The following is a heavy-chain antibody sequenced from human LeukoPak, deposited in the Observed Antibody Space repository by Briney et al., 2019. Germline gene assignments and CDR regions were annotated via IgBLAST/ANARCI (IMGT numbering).Heavy chain of an antibody. D-gene: IGHD6-13*01. V-gene: IGHV3-23*01. CDR1: GFTFSSYA. J-gene: IGHJ1*01. Sequence: PGGSLRLSCAASGFTFSSYAMSWVRQAPGKGLEWVSAISGSGGSTYYADSVKGRFTISRDNSKNTLYLQMNSLRAEDTAVYYCAKDEQQLGRGQYFQHWGQGTLVTVSS. CDR2: ISGSGGST. CDR3: AKDEQQLGRGQYFQH.